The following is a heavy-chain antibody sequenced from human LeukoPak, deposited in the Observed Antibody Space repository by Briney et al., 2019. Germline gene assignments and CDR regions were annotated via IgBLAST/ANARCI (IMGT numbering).Heavy chain of an antibody. CDR3: ARAGDGYNLYYYYYMDV. D-gene: IGHD5-24*01. Sequence: ASVKVSCKASGYSFTSYGLSWVRQAPGQGLEWMGWISGYNGNTNYAQKLQGRVTMTTDTSTSKAYVEQRSLRSDDTAVYYCARAGDGYNLYYYYYMDVWGKGTTVTVSS. V-gene: IGHV1-18*01. CDR1: GYSFTSYG. J-gene: IGHJ6*03. CDR2: ISGYNGNT.